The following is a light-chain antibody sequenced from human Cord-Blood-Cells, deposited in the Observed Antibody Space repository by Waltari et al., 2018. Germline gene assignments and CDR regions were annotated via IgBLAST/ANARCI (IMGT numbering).Light chain of an antibody. J-gene: IGKJ3*01. CDR1: QSISSY. Sequence: DIQMTQSPSSLSASVGDRVTITCRASQSISSYSNWYQQKPRKAPKLLIYTASSLQSEVPSRFSGSGSGSDITLTISSLQPEDFAAYYCQQSYCTRPFTFGPGTKVDIK. V-gene: IGKV1-39*01. CDR2: TAS. CDR3: QQSYCTRPFT.